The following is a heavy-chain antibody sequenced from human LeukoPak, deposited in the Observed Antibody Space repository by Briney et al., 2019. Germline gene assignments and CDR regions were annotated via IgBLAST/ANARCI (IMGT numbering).Heavy chain of an antibody. Sequence: GSLRLSCAASGFTVSSNYMSWVRQAPGKGLEWIGYIYYSGSTNYNPSLKSRVTISVDTSKNQFSLKLSSVTAADTAVYYCARAPRWLQFDYWGQGTLVTVSS. CDR2: IYYSGST. V-gene: IGHV4-59*02. CDR3: ARAPRWLQFDY. CDR1: GFTVSSNY. J-gene: IGHJ4*02. D-gene: IGHD5-24*01.